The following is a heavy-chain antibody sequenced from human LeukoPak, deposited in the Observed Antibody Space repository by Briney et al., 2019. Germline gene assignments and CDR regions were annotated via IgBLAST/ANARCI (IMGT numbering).Heavy chain of an antibody. CDR1: GGTFSSYA. V-gene: IGHV1-69*05. CDR2: IIPIFGTA. Sequence: GSSVEVSCKASGGTFSSYAISWVRQAPGQGLEWMGGIIPIFGTANYAQKFQGRVTITTDESTSTAYMELSSLRSEDTAVYYCARGGPILTYSGSYYPKNFDYWGQGTLVTVSS. D-gene: IGHD1-26*01. CDR3: ARGGPILTYSGSYYPKNFDY. J-gene: IGHJ4*02.